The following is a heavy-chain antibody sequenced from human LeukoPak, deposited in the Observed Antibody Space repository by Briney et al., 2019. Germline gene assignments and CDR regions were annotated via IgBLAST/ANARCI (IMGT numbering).Heavy chain of an antibody. J-gene: IGHJ4*02. V-gene: IGHV3-30*18. Sequence: GSLRLSCAASGFTFSSYGMHWVRQAPGKGLEWVAVISYDGSNKYYADSVKGRFTISRDNSKNTLYLQMNSLRAEDTAVYYCAKDLRAYYYGSGSFDYWGQGTLVTVSS. CDR3: AKDLRAYYYGSGSFDY. CDR2: ISYDGSNK. CDR1: GFTFSSYG. D-gene: IGHD3-10*01.